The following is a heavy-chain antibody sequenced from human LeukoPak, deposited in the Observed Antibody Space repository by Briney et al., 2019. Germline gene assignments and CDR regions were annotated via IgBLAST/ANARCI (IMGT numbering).Heavy chain of an antibody. CDR1: GFTFSNFG. Sequence: GWSLRLSCAASGFTFSNFGMNWVRQAPGKGLEWVSSISSSGTYMYYADSLKGRFTISRDNAKNSLYLQMNSLRAEDTAVYYCARDFKAASGTDWFDPWGQGTLVTVSS. V-gene: IGHV3-21*01. D-gene: IGHD6-13*01. J-gene: IGHJ5*02. CDR2: ISSSGTYM. CDR3: ARDFKAASGTDWFDP.